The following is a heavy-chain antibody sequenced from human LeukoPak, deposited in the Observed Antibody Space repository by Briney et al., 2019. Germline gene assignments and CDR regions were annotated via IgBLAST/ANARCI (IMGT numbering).Heavy chain of an antibody. V-gene: IGHV4-4*07. J-gene: IGHJ6*03. CDR2: IYTSGST. Sequence: SETLSLTCTVSGGSISSYYWSWIRQPAGKGLEWIGRIYTSGSTNYNPSLKSRVTMSVDTSKNQFSLKLSSVTAADTAVYYCAREVYSSSSGDYYYYMDVWGKGTTVTVSS. CDR3: AREVYSSSSGDYYYYMDV. CDR1: GGSISSYY. D-gene: IGHD6-6*01.